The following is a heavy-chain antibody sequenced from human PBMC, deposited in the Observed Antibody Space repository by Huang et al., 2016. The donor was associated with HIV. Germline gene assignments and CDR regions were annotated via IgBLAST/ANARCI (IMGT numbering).Heavy chain of an antibody. CDR2: SIPIFGTA. J-gene: IGHJ5*02. Sequence: QVLLVQSGAEVRKPGSSVKVSCTAFGGTFSSYAISWVRQAPGQGLEWMVGSIPIFGTANDTRKFQGRGTITVDEATNTGYMELTRLTSEDTAVYYCARTAYSYGFRQGYNWFDPWGQGTPVTVSS. CDR1: GGTFSSYA. D-gene: IGHD5-18*01. V-gene: IGHV1-69*13. CDR3: ARTAYSYGFRQGYNWFDP.